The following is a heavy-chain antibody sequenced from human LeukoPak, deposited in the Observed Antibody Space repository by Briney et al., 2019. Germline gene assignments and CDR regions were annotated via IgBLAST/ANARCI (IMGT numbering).Heavy chain of an antibody. V-gene: IGHV1-18*01. D-gene: IGHD3-22*01. CDR2: ISAYNGNT. CDR1: GYTFSSYG. Sequence: ASVKVSCKASGYTFSSYGINWVRQAPGQGLEWMGWISAYNGNTNYAQKFQGRFTMTTDTSTSTAYMELRRLRSDDTAVYYCALVYYFDSSGLDAFDIWGQGTMVTVSS. CDR3: ALVYYFDSSGLDAFDI. J-gene: IGHJ3*02.